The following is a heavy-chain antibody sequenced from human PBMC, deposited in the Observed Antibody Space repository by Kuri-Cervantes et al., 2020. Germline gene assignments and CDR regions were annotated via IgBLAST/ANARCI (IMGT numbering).Heavy chain of an antibody. J-gene: IGHJ5*02. Sequence: SETLSLTCDVYGGSFNGYLWSWIRQTPGKGLEWIGEIDHSGGTNYNPSLTGRVTISVDTSKNQFSLKLSSVTAADTAVYYCASPYCSSTSCYENWFDPWGQGTLVTVSS. CDR2: IDHSGGT. V-gene: IGHV4-34*01. CDR1: GGSFNGYL. CDR3: ASPYCSSTSCYENWFDP. D-gene: IGHD2-2*01.